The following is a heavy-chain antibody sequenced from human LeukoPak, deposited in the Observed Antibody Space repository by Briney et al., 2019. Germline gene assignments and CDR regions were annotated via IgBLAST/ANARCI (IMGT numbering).Heavy chain of an antibody. V-gene: IGHV3-74*01. CDR1: GFTLNDYS. Sequence: GGSLRLSCAASGFTLNDYSMNWVRHAPGKGLAWVSRINTDGSSTSYADSVKGRFTISRDNAKNTLYLQMNSLRAEDTAVYYCARARRFGETPNWFDPWGQGTLVTVSS. CDR2: INTDGSST. J-gene: IGHJ5*02. D-gene: IGHD3-10*01. CDR3: ARARRFGETPNWFDP.